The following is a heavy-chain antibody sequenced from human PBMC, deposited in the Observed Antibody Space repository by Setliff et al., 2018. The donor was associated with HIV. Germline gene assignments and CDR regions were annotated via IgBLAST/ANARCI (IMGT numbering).Heavy chain of an antibody. D-gene: IGHD3-10*01. CDR3: ATSPAGEILGSRPFYFDY. CDR1: GGSFTTYY. J-gene: IGHJ4*02. CDR2: FYTSGST. Sequence: LSLTCTVSGGSFTTYYWSWLRQPPGKELEWIGYFYTSGSTNYNPSLKSRVTISIDTSKNQFSLKMRSVTAADTAVYYCATSPAGEILGSRPFYFDYWGQGTLVTSPQ. V-gene: IGHV4-4*09.